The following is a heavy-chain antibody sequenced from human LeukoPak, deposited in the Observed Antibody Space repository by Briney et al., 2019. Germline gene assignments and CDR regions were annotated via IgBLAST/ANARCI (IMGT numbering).Heavy chain of an antibody. Sequence: GGSLRLSCAASGFTFSAYGMHWVRQAPGKGLEWVALISYDGANKYHVDSVRGRFTISRDNSKNTLYLQMNSLRAEDTGVYYCAKAVHYSGWLGHWFDPWGQGTLATVSS. V-gene: IGHV3-30*18. J-gene: IGHJ5*02. D-gene: IGHD6-19*01. CDR2: ISYDGANK. CDR1: GFTFSAYG. CDR3: AKAVHYSGWLGHWFDP.